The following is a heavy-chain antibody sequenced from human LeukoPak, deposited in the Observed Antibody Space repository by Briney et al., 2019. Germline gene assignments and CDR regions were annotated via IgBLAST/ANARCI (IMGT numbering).Heavy chain of an antibody. CDR2: IYYSGST. CDR3: ARPSPRATDAFDI. CDR1: GGSISSGDYY. J-gene: IGHJ3*02. Sequence: SETLSLTCTVSGGSISSGDYYWSWIRQPPGKGLEWVGYIYYSGSTYYNPSLKSRVTISVDTSKNQFSLKLSSVTAADTAVYYCARPSPRATDAFDIWGQGTMVTVSS. V-gene: IGHV4-30-4*08. D-gene: IGHD5-12*01.